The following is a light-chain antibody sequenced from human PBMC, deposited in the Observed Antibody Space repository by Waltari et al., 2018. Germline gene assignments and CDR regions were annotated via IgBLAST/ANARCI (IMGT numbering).Light chain of an antibody. CDR1: QIISVY. Sequence: DIQMTQSPSTLSASVGYRVTISCRAGQIISVYLNWYQQKHGEAPKLLIHGATTLENGVPTRFSGSGSGTDFTLTISTLQPEDFATYYCQQSFTTLWTFGQGTEVEIK. CDR2: GAT. CDR3: QQSFTTLWT. J-gene: IGKJ1*01. V-gene: IGKV1-39*01.